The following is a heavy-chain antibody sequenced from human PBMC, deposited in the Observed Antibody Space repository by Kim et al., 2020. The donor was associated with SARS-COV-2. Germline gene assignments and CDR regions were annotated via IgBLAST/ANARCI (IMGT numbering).Heavy chain of an antibody. Sequence: GGSLRLSCAASGFTFSSYSMNWVRQAPGKGLEWVSSISSSSSYIYYADSVKGRFTISRDNAKNSLYLQMNSLRAEDTAVYYCARDPPALGLLWLRGGFDYWGQGTLVTVSS. J-gene: IGHJ4*02. CDR1: GFTFSSYS. V-gene: IGHV3-21*01. CDR2: ISSSSSYI. D-gene: IGHD3-10*01. CDR3: ARDPPALGLLWLRGGFDY.